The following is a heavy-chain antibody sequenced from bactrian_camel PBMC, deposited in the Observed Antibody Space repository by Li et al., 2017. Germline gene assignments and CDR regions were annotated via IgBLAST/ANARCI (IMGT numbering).Heavy chain of an antibody. CDR2: IDKSGGYT. J-gene: IGHJ6*01. Sequence: DVQLVESGGGLVQPGGSLRLSCAASGFIFTNYDMSWVRQAPGKGLEWVSGIDKSGGYTDVADSVKGRFTISRDNAKNTVYLQLNSLKTEDTAMYYCALPADYREGYWGQGTQVTVS. V-gene: IGHV3S40*01. CDR3: ALPADYREGY. D-gene: IGHD2*01. CDR1: GFIFTNYD.